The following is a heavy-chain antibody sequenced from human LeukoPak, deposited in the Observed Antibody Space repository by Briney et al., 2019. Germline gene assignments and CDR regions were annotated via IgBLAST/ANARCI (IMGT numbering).Heavy chain of an antibody. J-gene: IGHJ5*02. V-gene: IGHV4-39*07. D-gene: IGHD3-9*01. Sequence: LGTLSLTCTVSGGSISRSSFYWGGVPPPPREGLEWVGGIYYSGSTYYNPSLKSRVTISVDTSKNQFSLKLSSVTAADTAVYYCARDYDILTGYYSTGDNWFDPWGQGTLVTVSS. CDR2: IYYSGST. CDR3: ARDYDILTGYYSTGDNWFDP. CDR1: GGSISRSSFY.